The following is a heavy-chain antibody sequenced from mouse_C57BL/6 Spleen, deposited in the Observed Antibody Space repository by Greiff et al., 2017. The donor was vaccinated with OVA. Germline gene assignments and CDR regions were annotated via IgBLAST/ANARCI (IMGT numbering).Heavy chain of an antibody. CDR3: ARRGFYGSSSYFDY. D-gene: IGHD1-1*01. V-gene: IGHV1-50*01. CDR1: GYTFTSYW. CDR2: IDPSDSYT. Sequence: VQLQQPGAELVKPGASVKLSCKASGYTFTSYWMQWVKQRPGQGLEWIGEIDPSDSYTNYNQKFKGKATLTVDTSSSAAYMQRSSLTSEDSVVYYGARRGFYGSSSYFDYWGQGTTLTVSS. J-gene: IGHJ2*01.